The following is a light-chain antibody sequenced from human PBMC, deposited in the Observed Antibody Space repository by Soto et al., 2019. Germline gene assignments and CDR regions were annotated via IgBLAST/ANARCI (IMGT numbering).Light chain of an antibody. CDR1: QSVSSN. V-gene: IGKV3-20*01. CDR2: GAS. CDR3: QQYGRSPYT. J-gene: IGKJ2*01. Sequence: EIVLTQSPGTLSLSPGERATLSCRASQSVSSNLAWYQQKPGQAPRLLIYGASSRATGISDRFSGSGSGTDFTLTISRLESEDFAVYYCQQYGRSPYTFGQGTKVDIK.